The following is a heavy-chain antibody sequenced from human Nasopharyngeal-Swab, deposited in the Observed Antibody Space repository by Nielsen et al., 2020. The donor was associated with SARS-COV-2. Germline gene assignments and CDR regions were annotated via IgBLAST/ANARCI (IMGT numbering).Heavy chain of an antibody. J-gene: IGHJ4*02. Sequence: GESLKISCAASGFTFSSYGMHWVRQAPGKGLEWVAVISYDGSNKYYADSVEGRFTISRDNSKNTLYLQMNSLRAEDTAVYYCARDERGYSYGYPDYWGQGTLVTVSS. V-gene: IGHV3-30*03. CDR1: GFTFSSYG. CDR3: ARDERGYSYGYPDY. CDR2: ISYDGSNK. D-gene: IGHD5-18*01.